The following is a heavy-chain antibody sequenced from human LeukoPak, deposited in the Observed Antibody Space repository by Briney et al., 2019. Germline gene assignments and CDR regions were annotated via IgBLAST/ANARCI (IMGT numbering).Heavy chain of an antibody. Sequence: GRSLRLSCAASGSTFSSYGMHWVRQAPGKGLEWVAVIWYDGSNKYYADSVKGRFTISRDNSKNTLYLQMNSLRAEDTAVYYCAKARGIAARRGVDYWGQGTLVTVSS. D-gene: IGHD6-6*01. J-gene: IGHJ4*02. CDR2: IWYDGSNK. CDR3: AKARGIAARRGVDY. V-gene: IGHV3-33*06. CDR1: GSTFSSYG.